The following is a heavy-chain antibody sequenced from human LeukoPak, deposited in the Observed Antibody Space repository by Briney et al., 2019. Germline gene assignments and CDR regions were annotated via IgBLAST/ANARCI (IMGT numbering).Heavy chain of an antibody. CDR3: ARISYCSSTSCLYGMDV. Sequence: SETLSLTCTASGGSISSSSYYWGWIRQPPGKGLEWIGSIYYSGSTYYNPSLKSRVTISVDTSKNQFSLKLSSVTAADTAVYYCARISYCSSTSCLYGMDVWGQGTTVTVSS. CDR2: IYYSGST. V-gene: IGHV4-39*01. D-gene: IGHD2-2*01. CDR1: GGSISSSSYY. J-gene: IGHJ6*02.